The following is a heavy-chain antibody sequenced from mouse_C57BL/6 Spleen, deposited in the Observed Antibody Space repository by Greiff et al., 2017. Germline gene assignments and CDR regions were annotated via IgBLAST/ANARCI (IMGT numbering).Heavy chain of an antibody. CDR3: ARYDYYGSLYAMDY. V-gene: IGHV1-43*01. D-gene: IGHD1-1*01. CDR1: GYSFTGYY. CDR2: INPSTGGT. Sequence: VQLKQSGPELVKPGASVKISCKASGYSFTGYYMHWVKQSSEKSLEWIGEINPSTGGTSYNQKFKGKATLTVDKSSSTAYMQLKSLTSEDSAVYYCARYDYYGSLYAMDYWGQGTSVTVSS. J-gene: IGHJ4*01.